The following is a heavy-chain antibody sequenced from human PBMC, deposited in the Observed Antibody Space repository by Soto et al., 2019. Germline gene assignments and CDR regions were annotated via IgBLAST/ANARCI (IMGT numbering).Heavy chain of an antibody. CDR2: ISSSSSTI. CDR3: ARVGRYCSGGSCYSVRYFQH. Sequence: GGSLRLSCAASGFTFSSYSMNWVRQAPGKGLEWVSYISSSSSTIYYADSVKGRFTISRDNAKNSLYLQMNSLRAEDTAVYYCARVGRYCSGGSCYSVRYFQHWGQGTLVTVSS. D-gene: IGHD2-15*01. J-gene: IGHJ1*01. CDR1: GFTFSSYS. V-gene: IGHV3-48*01.